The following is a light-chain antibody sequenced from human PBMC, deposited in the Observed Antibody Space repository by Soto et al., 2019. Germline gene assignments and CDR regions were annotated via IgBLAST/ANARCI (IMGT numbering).Light chain of an antibody. Sequence: QSVLTQPASVSGSPGQSITISCTGSSSDIGDYNYDSWYQQHPGKAPKLMIYEVSNRPSGVSNRFSGSKSGNTASLTISGLQAEDEADYYCSSYTSSSTCAFGGGTKVTVL. CDR1: SSDIGDYNY. CDR3: SSYTSSSTCA. V-gene: IGLV2-14*01. J-gene: IGLJ2*01. CDR2: EVS.